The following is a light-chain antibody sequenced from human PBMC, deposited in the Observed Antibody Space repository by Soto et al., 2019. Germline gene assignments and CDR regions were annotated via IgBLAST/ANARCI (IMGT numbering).Light chain of an antibody. CDR2: DVS. CDR1: SSDVGAYNS. CDR3: SSYTSSSTYV. V-gene: IGLV2-14*03. Sequence: QPASVSGSPGQSIAISCTGTSSDVGAYNSVSWYQQHPGRAPKLMIHDVSNRPSGVSNRFSGSKSGNTASLTISGLQAEDEADYYCSSYTSSSTYVFGTGTKLTVL. J-gene: IGLJ1*01.